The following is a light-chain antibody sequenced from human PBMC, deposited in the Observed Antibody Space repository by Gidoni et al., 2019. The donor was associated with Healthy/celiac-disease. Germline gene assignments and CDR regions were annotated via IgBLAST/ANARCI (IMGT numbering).Light chain of an antibody. CDR3: QKYNSAPRVT. V-gene: IGKV1-27*01. CDR2: AAS. CDR1: QGISNY. Sequence: DIQMTQSPSSLSASVGDRVTITCRASQGISNYFAWYQQKPGKVPKLLIYAASTLQSGVPSRFSGSGSGTDFTLTISSLQPEDVATYYCQKYNSAPRVTFXPXTKVDIK. J-gene: IGKJ3*01.